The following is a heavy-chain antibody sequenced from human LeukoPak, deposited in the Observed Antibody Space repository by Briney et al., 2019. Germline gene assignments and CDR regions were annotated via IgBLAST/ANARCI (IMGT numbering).Heavy chain of an antibody. D-gene: IGHD1-14*01. V-gene: IGHV4-34*01. J-gene: IGHJ3*02. Sequence: PSETLSLTCAVYGGSFSGYYWSWIRQPPGKGLEWIGEINHSGSTNYNPSLKSRVTISVDTSKNQFSLKLNSVTAADSAVYYCARADYRNAFDIWGQGTMVTVSS. CDR1: GGSFSGYY. CDR2: INHSGST. CDR3: ARADYRNAFDI.